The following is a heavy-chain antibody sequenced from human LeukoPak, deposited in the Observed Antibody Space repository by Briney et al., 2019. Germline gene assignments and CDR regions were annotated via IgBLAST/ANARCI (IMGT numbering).Heavy chain of an antibody. CDR3: ARRGSLGYSYGLYYFDY. J-gene: IGHJ4*02. V-gene: IGHV4-59*08. D-gene: IGHD5-18*01. CDR1: GGSISSYY. CDR2: IYYSGNT. Sequence: SETLSLTCTVSGGSISSYYWSWIRQPPGKGLEWIGYIYYSGNTNYNPSLKSRVTISVDTSKNQFSLKLSSVTAADTAVYYCARRGSLGYSYGLYYFDYWGQGTLVTVSS.